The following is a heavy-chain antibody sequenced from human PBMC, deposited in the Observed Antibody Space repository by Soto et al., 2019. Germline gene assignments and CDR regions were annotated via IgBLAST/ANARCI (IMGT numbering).Heavy chain of an antibody. CDR2: IKQDGSEK. D-gene: IGHD1-26*01. J-gene: IGHJ2*01. CDR1: GFTFSRTW. V-gene: IGHV3-7*01. CDR3: ARALYCPYWYFDL. Sequence: EVQLVESGGGLVQPGGSLRLSCAASGFTFSRTWMSWVRQAPGKGLEWVANIKQDGSEKYYVDSVKGRFTISRDNAKNSLYLQMNSLRAEDTAVYYCARALYCPYWYFDLWGRGTLVTVSS.